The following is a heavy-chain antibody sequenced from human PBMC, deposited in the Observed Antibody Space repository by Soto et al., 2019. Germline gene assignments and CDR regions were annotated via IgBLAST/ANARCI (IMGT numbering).Heavy chain of an antibody. CDR2: INTDGSST. Sequence: GGSLILSCIASGFTFSNYWGNSVRQAPGKGLVWVSRINTDGSSTNYADSVKGRFTISRDNAENTLYLQMNSLRAEDTAIYYCVRSFGDRGPCGQGTLVTVSS. J-gene: IGHJ5*02. CDR1: GFTFSNYW. D-gene: IGHD3-16*01. V-gene: IGHV3-74*01. CDR3: VRSFGDRGP.